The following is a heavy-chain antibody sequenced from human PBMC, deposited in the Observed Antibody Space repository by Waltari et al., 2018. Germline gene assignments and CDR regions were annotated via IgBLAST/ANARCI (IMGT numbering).Heavy chain of an antibody. CDR3: ARRWCSGGVCYGDY. D-gene: IGHD2-8*02. Sequence: EVQLVQSGTEVKKPGASLKISCKGSGYSFTNYWIGWVRQMPGKGLEWMGIIYPTDSDTRYSPSFQGQVTISADKSISTTYLQWSSLKASDTAMYYCARRWCSGGVCYGDYWGQGTLVTVSS. CDR2: IYPTDSDT. V-gene: IGHV5-51*01. J-gene: IGHJ4*02. CDR1: GYSFTNYW.